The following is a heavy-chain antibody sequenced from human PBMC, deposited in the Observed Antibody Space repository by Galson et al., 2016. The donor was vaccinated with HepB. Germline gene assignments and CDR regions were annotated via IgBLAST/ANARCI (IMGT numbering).Heavy chain of an antibody. CDR1: KFSFSNYG. V-gene: IGHV3-21*01. Sequence: SLRLSCAASKFSFSNYGMNWVRQAPGKGPEWLASISGNSGYIYYADSLKGRFTISRDNAKSSVYLQMNSLRAEDTAVYYCARDEGYSGWPIDYWGQGTLVTVSS. CDR2: ISGNSGYI. D-gene: IGHD5-12*01. J-gene: IGHJ4*02. CDR3: ARDEGYSGWPIDY.